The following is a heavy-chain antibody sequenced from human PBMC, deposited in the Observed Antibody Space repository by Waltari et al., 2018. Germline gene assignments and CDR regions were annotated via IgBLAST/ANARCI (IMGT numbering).Heavy chain of an antibody. CDR1: GYSFTSYW. Sequence: EVQLVQSGAEVKKHGESLKISCKASGYSFTSYWIAWMRQMPGKGLEWMGIIYPGDSDTRYNPSFQSQVTISADKSINTAYLHWSSLKASDTAMYYCARGDSGDYWGQGTLVTVSS. D-gene: IGHD1-26*01. CDR2: IYPGDSDT. V-gene: IGHV5-51*01. J-gene: IGHJ4*02. CDR3: ARGDSGDY.